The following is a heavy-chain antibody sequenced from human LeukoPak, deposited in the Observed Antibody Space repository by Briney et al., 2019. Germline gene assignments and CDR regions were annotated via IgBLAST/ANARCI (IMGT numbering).Heavy chain of an antibody. CDR1: GFTFNTYA. CDR2: ISGNGGST. D-gene: IGHD3-9*01. Sequence: GGSLRLSCAASGFTFNTYAMNWVRQALGKGLEWVSTISGNGGSTWYADSVKGRFSISRDNFKNTLYLQMNSLRDEDTAVYYCARDPGYAIYYFDYWGQGALVTVSS. J-gene: IGHJ4*02. V-gene: IGHV3-23*01. CDR3: ARDPGYAIYYFDY.